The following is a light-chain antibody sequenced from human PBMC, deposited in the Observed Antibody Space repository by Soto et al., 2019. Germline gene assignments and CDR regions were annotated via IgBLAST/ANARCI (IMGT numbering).Light chain of an antibody. CDR2: YDD. J-gene: IGLJ2*01. CDR3: AAWDDSLNGPV. CDR1: NSNIGNNA. V-gene: IGLV1-36*01. Sequence: QSVLTQPPSVSGAPRQRVTISCSGSNSNIGNNAVNWYQQLPGKAPKLLIYYDDLLPSGVSDRFSGSKSGTSASLAISGLKSEDEAGYYCAAWDDSLNGPVFGGGTKLTVL.